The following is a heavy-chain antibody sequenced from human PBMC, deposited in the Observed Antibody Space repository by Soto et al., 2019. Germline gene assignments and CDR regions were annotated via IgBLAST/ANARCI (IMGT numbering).Heavy chain of an antibody. J-gene: IGHJ5*02. CDR1: GGSISTTTYY. Sequence: SETLSLTCTVSGGSISTTTYYWGWVRQPPGKGLEWIGNIYYSGSTYYNPSLKSRVTVSVDTSKNQFSLKLSSVTAADTAVYYCARHPSDFWFDPWGQGTLVSVSS. V-gene: IGHV4-39*01. CDR2: IYYSGST. D-gene: IGHD2-21*02. CDR3: ARHPSDFWFDP.